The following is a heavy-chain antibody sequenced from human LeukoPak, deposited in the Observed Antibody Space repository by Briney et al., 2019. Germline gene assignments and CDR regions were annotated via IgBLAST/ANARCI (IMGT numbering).Heavy chain of an antibody. Sequence: GGSLRLSCAASGFTVSSNYMSWVRQAPGKGLEWVSVIYSGGSTYYADSVKGRFTISRDNSKNTLYLQMNSLRAEDTAVYYCAKVPGYYYDSSGYYYFDYWGQGTLVTVPS. J-gene: IGHJ4*02. CDR1: GFTVSSNY. V-gene: IGHV3-53*01. CDR3: AKVPGYYYDSSGYYYFDY. D-gene: IGHD3-22*01. CDR2: IYSGGST.